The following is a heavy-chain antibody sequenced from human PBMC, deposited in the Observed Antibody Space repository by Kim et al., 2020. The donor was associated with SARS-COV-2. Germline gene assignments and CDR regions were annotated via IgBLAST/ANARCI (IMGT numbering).Heavy chain of an antibody. J-gene: IGHJ1*01. CDR1: GFTFSSYG. Sequence: GGSLRLSCAASGFTFSSYGMHWVRQAPGKGLEWVAVISYDGSNKYYADSVKGRFTISRDNSKNTLYLQMNSLRAEDTAVYYCAKDPEVDSGWYPERYFQHWGQGTLVTVSS. CDR2: ISYDGSNK. CDR3: AKDPEVDSGWYPERYFQH. V-gene: IGHV3-30*18. D-gene: IGHD6-19*01.